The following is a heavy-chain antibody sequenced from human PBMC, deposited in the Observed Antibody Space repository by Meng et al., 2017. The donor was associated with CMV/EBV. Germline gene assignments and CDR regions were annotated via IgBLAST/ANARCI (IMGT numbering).Heavy chain of an antibody. D-gene: IGHD6-6*01. Sequence: SVKVSCKASGGTFSSYAISWVRQAPGQGLEWMGGIIPIFGTANYAQKFQGRVTITTDESTSTAYMELSSLRFEDTAVYYCARVNSSSFGYYYYGMDAWGQGTTVTVSS. CDR2: IIPIFGTA. J-gene: IGHJ6*02. CDR1: GGTFSSYA. CDR3: ARVNSSSFGYYYYGMDA. V-gene: IGHV1-69*05.